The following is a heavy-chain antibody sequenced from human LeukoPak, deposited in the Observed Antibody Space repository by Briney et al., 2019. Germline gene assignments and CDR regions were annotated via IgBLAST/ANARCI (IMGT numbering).Heavy chain of an antibody. CDR1: GFTFSSYG. Sequence: GGSLRLSCAASGFTFSSYGMHWVRQAPGKGLEWVAVISYDGSNKYYADSVKGRFTISRDNSKNTLYLQMNSLRAEDTAVYYCAKTKWLAVAGTLGAFDIWGQGTMVTVPS. D-gene: IGHD6-19*01. CDR2: ISYDGSNK. CDR3: AKTKWLAVAGTLGAFDI. V-gene: IGHV3-30*18. J-gene: IGHJ3*02.